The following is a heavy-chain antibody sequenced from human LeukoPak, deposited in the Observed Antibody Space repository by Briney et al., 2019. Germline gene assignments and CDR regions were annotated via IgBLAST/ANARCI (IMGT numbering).Heavy chain of an antibody. CDR3: NVLLWFGELENWFDP. CDR1: GFTFGDYA. V-gene: IGHV3-49*04. D-gene: IGHD3-10*01. Sequence: GGSLRLSCTASGFTFGDYAMSWVRQAPGKGLERVGFIRSKAYGGTTEYAASVKGRFTISRDDSKSIAYLQMNSLKTEDTAVYYCNVLLWFGELENWFDPWGQGTLVTVSS. J-gene: IGHJ5*02. CDR2: IRSKAYGGTT.